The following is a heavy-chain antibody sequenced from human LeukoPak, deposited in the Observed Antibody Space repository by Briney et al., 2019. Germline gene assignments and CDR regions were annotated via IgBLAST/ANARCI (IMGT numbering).Heavy chain of an antibody. CDR1: GGSISSSSYY. Sequence: SETLSLTCTVSGGSISSSSYYWGWIRQPPGKGLEWTGSIYYSGSTYYNPSLKSRVTISVDTSKNQFSLKLSSVTAADTAVYYCARLSSAARLLWFGELLGGSWFDPWGQGTLVTVSS. J-gene: IGHJ5*02. V-gene: IGHV4-39*01. CDR3: ARLSSAARLLWFGELLGGSWFDP. D-gene: IGHD3-10*01. CDR2: IYYSGST.